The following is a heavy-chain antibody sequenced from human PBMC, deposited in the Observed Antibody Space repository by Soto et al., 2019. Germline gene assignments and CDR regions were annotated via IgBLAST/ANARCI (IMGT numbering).Heavy chain of an antibody. J-gene: IGHJ6*04. D-gene: IGHD3-22*01. CDR2: ISAYNGNT. CDR1: GYTFTSYG. V-gene: IGHV1-18*01. Sequence: ASVKVSCKASGYTFTSYGISWVRQAPGQGLEWMGWISAYNGNTNYAQKLQGRVTMTTDTSTSTAYMELRSLRSDDTAVYYCAGGDYYHSSGYYFYYYTMDVWGKGTTVTVSS. CDR3: AGGDYYHSSGYYFYYYTMDV.